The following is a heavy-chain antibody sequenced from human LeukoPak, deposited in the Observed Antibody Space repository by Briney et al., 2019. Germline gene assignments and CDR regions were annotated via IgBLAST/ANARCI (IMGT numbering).Heavy chain of an antibody. CDR3: ARRIQGMAPYYFDY. J-gene: IGHJ4*02. CDR2: INSDGGST. V-gene: IGHV3-74*01. D-gene: IGHD5-24*01. Sequence: GGSLRLSCTASGFTFSSYWMHWVRQAPGKGLVWVSRINSDGGSTSYPDSVKGRFTISRDNAKNTLYLQMNSLGAEDTAVYYCARRIQGMAPYYFDYWGQGTLVTVSS. CDR1: GFTFSSYW.